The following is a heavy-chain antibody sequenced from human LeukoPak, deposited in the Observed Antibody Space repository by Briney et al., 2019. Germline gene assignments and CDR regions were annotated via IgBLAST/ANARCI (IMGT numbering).Heavy chain of an antibody. V-gene: IGHV4-30-4*07. J-gene: IGHJ4*02. CDR3: ARAMSIAARLQTIFDY. CDR1: GGSISRGGYS. CDR2: FYYSGST. D-gene: IGHD6-6*01. Sequence: SETLSLTCAVSGGSISRGGYSWSWIRQPPGKGLEWIGYFYYSGSTYYNPSLKSRVTISVDTSKNQFSLNLTSVTAADTAVYYCARAMSIAARLQTIFDYWGQGTLVTVSS.